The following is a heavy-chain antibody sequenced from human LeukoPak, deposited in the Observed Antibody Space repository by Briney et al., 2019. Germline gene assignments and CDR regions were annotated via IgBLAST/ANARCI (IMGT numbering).Heavy chain of an antibody. CDR2: ISGGGDMT. CDR3: AKDGDDCIEH. Sequence: GGPLRLSCAASGFTFSSYAMSWVRQGPGEGLEWVSAISGGGDMTHYTDSVKGRFTISRDNSMNTLYLQMNSLRAEDTAVYYCAKDGDDCIEHWGQGTLVTVSS. CDR1: GFTFSSYA. D-gene: IGHD3-22*01. V-gene: IGHV3-23*01. J-gene: IGHJ4*02.